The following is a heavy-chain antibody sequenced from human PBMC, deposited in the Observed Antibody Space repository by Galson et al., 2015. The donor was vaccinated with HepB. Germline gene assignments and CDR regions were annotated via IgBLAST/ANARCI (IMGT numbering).Heavy chain of an antibody. CDR1: GFTFSSYA. Sequence: SLRLSCAASGFTFSSYAMHWVRQAPGKGLEWVAVISYDGSNKYYADSVKGRFTISRDNSKNTLYLQMNSLRAEDTAVYYCAREAVPIAVAGTYAFDIWGQGTMVTVSS. CDR2: ISYDGSNK. D-gene: IGHD6-19*01. J-gene: IGHJ3*02. CDR3: AREAVPIAVAGTYAFDI. V-gene: IGHV3-30-3*01.